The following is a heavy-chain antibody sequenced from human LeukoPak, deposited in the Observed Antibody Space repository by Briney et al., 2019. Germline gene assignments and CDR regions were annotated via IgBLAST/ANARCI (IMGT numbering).Heavy chain of an antibody. J-gene: IGHJ4*02. CDR2: ISYDGSNK. V-gene: IGHV3-30*04. CDR3: ARDQWVEVGTSFDY. CDR1: GFTFSSYA. Sequence: PGGSLRLSCAASGFTFSSYAMHRVRQAPGKGLEWVAVISYDGSNKYYADSVKGRFTISRDNSKNTLYLQMNSLRAEDTAVYYCARDQWVEVGTSFDYWGQGTLVTVSS. D-gene: IGHD1-26*01.